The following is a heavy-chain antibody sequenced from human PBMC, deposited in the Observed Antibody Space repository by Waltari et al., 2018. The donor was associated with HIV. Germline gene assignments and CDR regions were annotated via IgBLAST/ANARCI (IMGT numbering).Heavy chain of an antibody. V-gene: IGHV3-48*01. J-gene: IGHJ4*02. CDR1: GFSLRSYR. Sequence: EVQLVESGGGLVQPGGSLRLSCTGYGFSLRSYRMNWVRQAPGKVLEWVSYISTSSSAIFYADSVKGRFTISRDTAKNSLYLQMNSLRAEDTAVYYCARDRTRYYFDSWGQGTLVTVSS. CDR3: ARDRTRYYFDS. D-gene: IGHD6-6*01. CDR2: ISTSSSAI.